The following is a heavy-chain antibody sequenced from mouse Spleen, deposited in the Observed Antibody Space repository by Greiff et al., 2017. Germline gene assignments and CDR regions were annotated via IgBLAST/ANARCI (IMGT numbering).Heavy chain of an antibody. CDR1: GYAFTNYL. D-gene: IGHD2-4*01. Sequence: LQESGAELVRPGTSVKVSCKASGYAFTNYLIEWVKQRPGQGLEWIGVINPGSGGTNYNEKFKGKATLTADKSSSTAYMQLSSLTSEDSAVYFCARSHDYDDGYYYAMDYWGQGTSVTVSS. V-gene: IGHV1-54*01. J-gene: IGHJ4*01. CDR2: INPGSGGT. CDR3: ARSHDYDDGYYYAMDY.